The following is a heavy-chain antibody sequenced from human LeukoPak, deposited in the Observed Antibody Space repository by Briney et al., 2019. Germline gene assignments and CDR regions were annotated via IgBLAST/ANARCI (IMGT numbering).Heavy chain of an antibody. Sequence: GGSLRLSCAASGFAFSHFWMSWVRQAPGKGLEWVAYIKKTGSETYYVDSVKGRFTITRDNTRNSLFLQMYSLRAEDTAVYFCAREDGYCSGGNCYSYFDSWGQGTLVTVSS. CDR3: AREDGYCSGGNCYSYFDS. CDR1: GFAFSHFW. V-gene: IGHV3-7*01. CDR2: IKKTGSET. J-gene: IGHJ4*02. D-gene: IGHD2-15*01.